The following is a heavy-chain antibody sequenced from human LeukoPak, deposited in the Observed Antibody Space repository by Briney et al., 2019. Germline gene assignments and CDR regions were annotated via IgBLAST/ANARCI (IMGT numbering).Heavy chain of an antibody. CDR2: IYYSGST. J-gene: IGHJ4*02. CDR3: ARAATSHYFDY. V-gene: IGHV4-30-2*01. Sequence: SETLSLTCTVSGGSISSSGYYWSWIRQPPGKGLEWIGYIYYSGSTYYNPSLESRVTTSGDRSKNQFSLKLSSVTAADTAVYYCARAATSHYFDYWGPGTLVTVSS. CDR1: GGSISSSGYY.